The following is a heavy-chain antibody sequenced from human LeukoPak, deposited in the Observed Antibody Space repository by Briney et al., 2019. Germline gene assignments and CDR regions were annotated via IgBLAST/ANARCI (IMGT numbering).Heavy chain of an antibody. D-gene: IGHD5-18*01. CDR1: GFIFNKYW. CDR2: IKNDGSQT. V-gene: IGHV3-7*01. J-gene: IGHJ3*02. Sequence: GGSLRLSCAASGFIFNKYWMTWFRQPPGKGLEWLANIKNDGSQTYYVDSVKGRFTISRDNAKNSLYLQMNSLRAEDTAVYYCARDRDTAMVSNAFDIWGQGTMVTVSS. CDR3: ARDRDTAMVSNAFDI.